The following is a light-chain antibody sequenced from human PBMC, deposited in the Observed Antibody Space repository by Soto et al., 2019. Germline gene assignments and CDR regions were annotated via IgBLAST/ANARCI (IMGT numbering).Light chain of an antibody. CDR1: SSNIGNNY. Sequence: QSPLTQPPSVSAAPGQKVTISCSGSSSNIGNNYVSWYQQLPGTAPKLLIYDNNKRPSGIPDRFSGSKSGTSATLGITGLQTGDEADYYCGTWDSSLSAGGVFGTGTKVTVL. J-gene: IGLJ1*01. CDR3: GTWDSSLSAGGV. V-gene: IGLV1-51*01. CDR2: DNN.